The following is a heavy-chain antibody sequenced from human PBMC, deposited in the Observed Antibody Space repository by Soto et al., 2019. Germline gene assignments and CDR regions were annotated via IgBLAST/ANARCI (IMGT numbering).Heavy chain of an antibody. D-gene: IGHD2-15*01. J-gene: IGHJ4*02. CDR2: ISWNSGSI. CDR3: AKDHFLYCSGGSCYFDY. Sequence: EVQLVESGGGLVQSGRSLRLSCAASGFTFDDYAMHWVRQAPGKGLEWVSGISWNSGSIGYADSVKGRFTISRDNAKNSLYLQMNSLRAEDTALYYCAKDHFLYCSGGSCYFDYWGQGTLVTVSS. V-gene: IGHV3-9*01. CDR1: GFTFDDYA.